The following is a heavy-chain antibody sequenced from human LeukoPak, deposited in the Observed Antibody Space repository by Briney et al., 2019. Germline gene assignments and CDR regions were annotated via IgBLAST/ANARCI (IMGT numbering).Heavy chain of an antibody. Sequence: GGSLRLSCAASGFTFSDYSMNWVRQAPGKGLEWVSSISSRSTPIYYADSVKGRFTISRDSAKKLVYLQMNSLRAEDTAVYYCARDDRVGALLWGQGTLVTVSS. J-gene: IGHJ4*02. D-gene: IGHD1-26*01. V-gene: IGHV3-21*01. CDR1: GFTFSDYS. CDR3: ARDDRVGALL. CDR2: ISSRSTPI.